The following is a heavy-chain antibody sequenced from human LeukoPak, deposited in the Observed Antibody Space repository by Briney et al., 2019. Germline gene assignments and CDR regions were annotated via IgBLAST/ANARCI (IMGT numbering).Heavy chain of an antibody. J-gene: IGHJ4*02. CDR2: ISTRGGTI. V-gene: IGHV3-48*03. CDR1: GFTFNIYA. Sequence: GGSLRLSCAASGFTFNIYAMNWVRQAPGKGLEWVSYISTRGGTIYYADSVKGRFTISRDNAKNSLYLQMNSLRAEDTAVYYCARDSYYGGTQDYWGQGTLVTVSS. CDR3: ARDSYYGGTQDY. D-gene: IGHD4-23*01.